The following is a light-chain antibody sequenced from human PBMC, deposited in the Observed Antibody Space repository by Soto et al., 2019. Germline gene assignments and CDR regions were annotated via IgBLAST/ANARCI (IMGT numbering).Light chain of an antibody. CDR2: WAS. CDR1: QSVLYSSNNENY. Sequence: DIVMTQSPDSLAVSLGERATINCKSSQSVLYSSNNENYLAWYQQKPGQPPKLLIYWASTRESGVPDRFSGSGSGTDFTLTISSLQAEDVAVYYCQHYYTTPRTFGQGPKVEIK. CDR3: QHYYTTPRT. J-gene: IGKJ1*01. V-gene: IGKV4-1*01.